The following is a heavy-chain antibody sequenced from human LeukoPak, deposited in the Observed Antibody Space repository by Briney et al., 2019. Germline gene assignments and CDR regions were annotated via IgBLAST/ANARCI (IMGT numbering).Heavy chain of an antibody. V-gene: IGHV3-7*01. Sequence: GGSLRLSCAASGFTFSSYWMSWVRQAPGKGLEWVANIKQDGSEKYYVDSVKGRFTISRDNAKNSLYLQMNSLRAEDTAVYYCARGLHITMVRGVIKWGQGTLVTVSS. J-gene: IGHJ4*02. CDR2: IKQDGSEK. CDR1: GFTFSSYW. D-gene: IGHD3-10*01. CDR3: ARGLHITMVRGVIK.